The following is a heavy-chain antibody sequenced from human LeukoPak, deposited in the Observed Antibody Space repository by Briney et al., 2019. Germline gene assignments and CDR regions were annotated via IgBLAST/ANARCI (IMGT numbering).Heavy chain of an antibody. Sequence: GAPVKVSCKASGGTFSSYAISWVRQAPGQGLEWMGGIIPIFGTANYAQKFQGRVTITADESTSTAYMELSSLRSEDTAVYYCARDRYDFWSGYSDGGRYGMDVWGQGTTVTVSS. D-gene: IGHD3-3*01. J-gene: IGHJ6*02. CDR1: GGTFSSYA. CDR2: IIPIFGTA. CDR3: ARDRYDFWSGYSDGGRYGMDV. V-gene: IGHV1-69*13.